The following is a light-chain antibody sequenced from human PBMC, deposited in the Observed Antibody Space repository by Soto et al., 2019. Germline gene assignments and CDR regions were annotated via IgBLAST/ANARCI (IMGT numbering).Light chain of an antibody. J-gene: IGLJ1*01. CDR2: EVS. Sequence: QSALTQPPSASGSPGQSVTISCTGTSSDVGAYNYVSWYQQLPGKAPKLIIYEVSKRPSGVPDRFSGSKSGNTASLTVSGLQAEDEADYYCTSYAGTYSFFYVFGTGTKDT. V-gene: IGLV2-8*01. CDR3: TSYAGTYSFFYV. CDR1: SSDVGAYNY.